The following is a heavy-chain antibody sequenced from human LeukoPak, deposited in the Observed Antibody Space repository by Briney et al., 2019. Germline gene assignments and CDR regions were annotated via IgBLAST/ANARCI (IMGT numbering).Heavy chain of an antibody. CDR2: INHSGST. CDR3: AASAGYYDFWSGLQREYYMDV. D-gene: IGHD3-3*01. CDR1: GGSFSGYY. V-gene: IGHV4-34*01. J-gene: IGHJ6*03. Sequence: SETLSLTCAVYGGSFSGYYWSWIRQPPGKGLEWIGEINHSGSTNYNPSLKSRVTISVDTSKNQFSLKLSSVTAADTAVYYCAASAGYYDFWSGLQREYYMDVWGKGTAVTVSS.